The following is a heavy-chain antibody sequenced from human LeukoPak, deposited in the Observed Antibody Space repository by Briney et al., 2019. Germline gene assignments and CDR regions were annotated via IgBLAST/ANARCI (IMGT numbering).Heavy chain of an antibody. V-gene: IGHV3-23*01. D-gene: IGHD1-26*01. J-gene: IGHJ4*02. Sequence: PGRSLRLSCAASGFTFTSYSMNWVRQAPGKGLEWVSTISGGGGSTYYADSVKGRFTISRDNSKNTLYLQVNSLRAEDTAVYYCAKGGKWDVTPFDYWGQGTLDTVSS. CDR3: AKGGKWDVTPFDY. CDR2: ISGGGGST. CDR1: GFTFTSYS.